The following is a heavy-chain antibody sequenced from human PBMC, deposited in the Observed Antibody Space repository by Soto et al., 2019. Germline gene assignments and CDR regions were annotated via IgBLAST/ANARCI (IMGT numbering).Heavy chain of an antibody. J-gene: IGHJ6*03. CDR2: IYSGGST. D-gene: IGHD5-18*01. CDR3: AREGDTAMVETDYYYYMDV. V-gene: IGHV3-66*01. Sequence: GGSLRLSCAASGFTVSSNYMSWVRQAPGKGLEWVSVIYSGGSTYYADSVKGRFTISRDNSKNTRYLQMNSLRAEDTAVYYCAREGDTAMVETDYYYYMDVWGKGTTVTVSS. CDR1: GFTVSSNY.